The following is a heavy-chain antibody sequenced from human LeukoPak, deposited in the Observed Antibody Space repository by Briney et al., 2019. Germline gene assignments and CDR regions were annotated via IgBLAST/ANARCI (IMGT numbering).Heavy chain of an antibody. J-gene: IGHJ4*02. CDR2: IYYSGST. D-gene: IGHD4-17*01. V-gene: IGHV4-39*01. CDR3: ASSTDYGDYPSSDY. CDR1: GGXISSSIYY. Sequence: PSETLSLTCTVSGGXISSSIYYWGWIRQPPGKGLEWIGSIYYSGSTYYNPSLKSRVTISVDTSKNQFSLKLSSVTAADTAVYYCASSTDYGDYPSSDYWGQGTLVTVSS.